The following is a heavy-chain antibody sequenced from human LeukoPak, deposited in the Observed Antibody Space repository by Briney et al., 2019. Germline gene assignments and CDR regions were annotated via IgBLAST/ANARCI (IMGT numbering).Heavy chain of an antibody. D-gene: IGHD6-19*01. J-gene: IGHJ6*02. CDR2: IYTSGST. V-gene: IGHV4-4*07. CDR1: GGSISSYY. Sequence: SETLSLTCAVSGGSISSYYWSWIRQPAGKGLEWIGRIYTSGSTNYNPSLKSRVTMSVDTSKNQFSLKLSSVTAADTAVYYCARSTSGWSSYYGMDVWGQGTTVTVSS. CDR3: ARSTSGWSSYYGMDV.